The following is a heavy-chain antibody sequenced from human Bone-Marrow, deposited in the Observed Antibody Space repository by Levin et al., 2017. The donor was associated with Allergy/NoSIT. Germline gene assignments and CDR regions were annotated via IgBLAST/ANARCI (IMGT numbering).Heavy chain of an antibody. Sequence: GESLKISCAASGFTFSDYAMTWVRQAPGKGLEWVSVITGGGGDTYYGESVKGRFTVSRDNSKNTLYLELNSLRAEDTAVYYCAKKQGGTSGFSFDVWGQGTMVTVSS. V-gene: IGHV3-23*01. CDR1: GFTFSDYA. CDR2: ITGGGGDT. J-gene: IGHJ3*01. D-gene: IGHD1-1*01. CDR3: AKKQGGTSGFSFDV.